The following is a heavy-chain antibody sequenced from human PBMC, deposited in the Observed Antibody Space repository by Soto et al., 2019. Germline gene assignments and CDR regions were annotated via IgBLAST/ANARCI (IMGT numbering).Heavy chain of an antibody. D-gene: IGHD1-26*01. CDR1: GFTFSDHY. J-gene: IGHJ4*02. CDR2: SRNKANSYST. V-gene: IGHV3-72*01. Sequence: EVQLVESGGGLVQPGGSLRLSCAASGFTFSDHYMDWVRQAPGKGLEWVGRSRNKANSYSTEYAASGKGRFTISRDESKNSLYLQMNSLKTVDTVVYYCARFSGSYTRGLDYWGEGALVTISS. CDR3: ARFSGSYTRGLDY.